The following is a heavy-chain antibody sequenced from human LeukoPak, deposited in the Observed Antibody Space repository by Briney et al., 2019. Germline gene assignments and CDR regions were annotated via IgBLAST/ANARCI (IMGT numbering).Heavy chain of an antibody. CDR3: ARESSGGLESYFDY. CDR2: IIPIFGTA. V-gene: IGHV1-69*05. CDR1: GGTFSSYA. D-gene: IGHD1-1*01. Sequence: GASVKVSCKASGGTFSSYAISWVRQAPGQGLEWMGGIIPIFGTANYAQKFQGRVTITTDESTSTAYMELSSLRSEDTDVYYCARESSGGLESYFDYWGQGTLVTVSS. J-gene: IGHJ4*02.